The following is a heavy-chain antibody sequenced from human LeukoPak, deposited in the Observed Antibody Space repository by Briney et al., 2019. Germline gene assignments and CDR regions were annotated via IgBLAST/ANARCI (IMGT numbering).Heavy chain of an antibody. Sequence: PSETLSLTCTVSGGSISSNYMSWVRQAPGKGLEWVSVIYSGGSTYYAGSVKGRFTISRDNSKNTLYLQMNSLRAEDTAVYYCARGGYYYDSSGYYPLGYWGQGTLVTVSS. CDR2: IYSGGST. V-gene: IGHV3-53*01. D-gene: IGHD3-22*01. CDR1: GGSISSNY. CDR3: ARGGYYYDSSGYYPLGY. J-gene: IGHJ4*02.